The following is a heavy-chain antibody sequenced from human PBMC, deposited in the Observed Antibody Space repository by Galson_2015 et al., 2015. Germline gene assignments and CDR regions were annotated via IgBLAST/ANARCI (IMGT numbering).Heavy chain of an antibody. CDR3: ARDRSPYSYHDY. CDR1: GFTFSSYS. J-gene: IGHJ4*02. D-gene: IGHD5-18*01. V-gene: IGHV3-48*02. CDR2: ISSSSSTI. Sequence: SLRLSCAASGFTFSSYSMNWVRQTPGKGLEWVSYISSSSSTIYYADSVKGRFTISRDNAKNSLYLQMNSLRDEDTAVYYYARDRSPYSYHDYWGQGTLVTVSA.